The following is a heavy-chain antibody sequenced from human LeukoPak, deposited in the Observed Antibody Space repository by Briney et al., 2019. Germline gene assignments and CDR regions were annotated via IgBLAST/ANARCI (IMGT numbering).Heavy chain of an antibody. V-gene: IGHV1-18*04. CDR2: ISAYNGNT. D-gene: IGHD3-9*01. CDR1: GYTFTSYG. J-gene: IGHJ5*02. CDR3: ASWGFDQLIARFDP. Sequence: GASVKVSCKASGYTFTSYGISWVRQAPGQGLEWMGWISAYNGNTNYAQKLQGRVTMTTDTSTSTAYMELRSLRSDDTAVYYCASWGFDQLIARFDPWGQGTLVTVSS.